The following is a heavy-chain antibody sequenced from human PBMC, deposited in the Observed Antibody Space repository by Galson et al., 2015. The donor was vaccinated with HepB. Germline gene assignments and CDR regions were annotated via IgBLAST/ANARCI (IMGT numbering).Heavy chain of an antibody. D-gene: IGHD4-11*01. CDR3: ARGVGIETTVISRLYFDY. CDR2: IKQDGSEK. Sequence: SLRLSCAASGFTFSSYWMSWVRQAPGKGLEWVANIKQDGSEKYYVDSVKGRFTISRDNAKNSLYLQMNSLRAEDTAVYYCARGVGIETTVISRLYFDYWGQGTLVTVSS. V-gene: IGHV3-7*03. CDR1: GFTFSSYW. J-gene: IGHJ4*02.